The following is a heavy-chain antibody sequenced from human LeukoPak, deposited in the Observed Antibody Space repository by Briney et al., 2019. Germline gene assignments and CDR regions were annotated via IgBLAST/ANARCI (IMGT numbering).Heavy chain of an antibody. CDR2: IYYSGIT. D-gene: IGHD2-21*02. CDR3: ARGMTAIWRAFDI. CDR1: GGSISSGDYY. V-gene: IGHV4-30-4*01. J-gene: IGHJ3*02. Sequence: SQTLSLTCTVSGGSISSGDYYWSWIRQPPGKGLEWIGYIYYSGITYYNPSLKSRVTISVDTSKNQFSLKLSSVTAADTAVYYCARGMTAIWRAFDIWGQGTMVTVSS.